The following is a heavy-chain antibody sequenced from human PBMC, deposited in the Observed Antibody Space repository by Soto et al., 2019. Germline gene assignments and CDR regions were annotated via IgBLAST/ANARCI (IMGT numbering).Heavy chain of an antibody. V-gene: IGHV1-3*05. Sequence: QVQLVQSGAEEKKPGASVKVSCKASGYTFTSYAMHWVRQAPGQRLEWMGWINAGNGNTKYSQTFQGRVTITRDTAASTAYMELSSLRSEDTDVYYCARDPSYYGMDVWGQGTTVTVSS. CDR3: ARDPSYYGMDV. CDR1: GYTFTSYA. J-gene: IGHJ6*02. CDR2: INAGNGNT.